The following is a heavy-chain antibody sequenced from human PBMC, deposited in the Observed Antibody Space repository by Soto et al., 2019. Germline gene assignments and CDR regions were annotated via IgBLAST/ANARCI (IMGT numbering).Heavy chain of an antibody. D-gene: IGHD1-1*01. V-gene: IGHV4-31*03. Sequence: SETLSLTCTVSGGSISSGCYYWSWIRQHPGKGLEWIGYIYYSGSTYYNPSLKSRVTISVDTSKNQFSLKLSSVTAADTAVYYCARDSTGTSYYYYGMDVWGQGTTVTVSS. CDR2: IYYSGST. CDR1: GGSISSGCYY. J-gene: IGHJ6*02. CDR3: ARDSTGTSYYYYGMDV.